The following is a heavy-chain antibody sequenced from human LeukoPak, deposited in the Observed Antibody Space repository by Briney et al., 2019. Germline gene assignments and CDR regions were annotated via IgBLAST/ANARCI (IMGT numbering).Heavy chain of an antibody. V-gene: IGHV3-21*01. CDR2: ISSSSSYI. CDR3: ARSDYYGSGSYDGPGEFDY. D-gene: IGHD3-10*01. Sequence: GGSLRLSCAASGFTFSSYSMNWVRQAPGKGLEWVSSISSSSSYIYYADSVKGRFTISRDNAKNSLYLQMNSLRAEDTAVYYCARSDYYGSGSYDGPGEFDYWGQGTLVTVSS. J-gene: IGHJ4*02. CDR1: GFTFSSYS.